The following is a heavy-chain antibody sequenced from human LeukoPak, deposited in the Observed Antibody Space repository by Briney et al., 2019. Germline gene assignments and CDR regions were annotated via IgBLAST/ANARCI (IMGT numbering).Heavy chain of an antibody. CDR3: ARGGDYVLGAFDI. J-gene: IGHJ3*02. CDR2: ISSSSSYI. V-gene: IGHV3-21*01. CDR1: GFTFSSYS. D-gene: IGHD3-16*01. Sequence: GGSLRLSCAASGFTFSSYSMNWVRQAPGKGLEWVSSISSSSSYIYYADSVKGRFTISRDNAKNSLYLQMNSLRAEDTAVYYCARGGDYVLGAFDIWGQGTMVTVSS.